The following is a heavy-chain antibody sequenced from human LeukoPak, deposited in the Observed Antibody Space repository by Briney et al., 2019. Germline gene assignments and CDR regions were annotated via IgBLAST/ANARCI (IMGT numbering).Heavy chain of an antibody. CDR3: AKDARRSSGWWFFDH. Sequence: GGSLRLSCAASGFTFSSYAMGWVRQAPRKGLEWVSAISAGGDRTYYADSVRGRFTLSRDKSKNTLYLQMNSPRAEDTAVYYCAKDARRSSGWWFFDHWGQGTLVTVSS. CDR1: GFTFSSYA. J-gene: IGHJ4*02. CDR2: ISAGGDRT. V-gene: IGHV3-23*01. D-gene: IGHD6-19*01.